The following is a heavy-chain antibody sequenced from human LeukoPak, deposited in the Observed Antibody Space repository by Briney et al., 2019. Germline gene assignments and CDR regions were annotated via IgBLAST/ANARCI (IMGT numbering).Heavy chain of an antibody. CDR3: ARLDPLGFNF. CDR2: IDYSGNT. Sequence: SETLSPTCTVSGGSTSSSSYYWGWIRQPPGKGLEWIGSIDYSGNTPYNPSLKSRVTISVDTSKNQISLKVSSVTAADTAVYYCARLDPLGFNFWGQGTLVTVSS. J-gene: IGHJ4*02. CDR1: GGSTSSSSYY. V-gene: IGHV4-39*01.